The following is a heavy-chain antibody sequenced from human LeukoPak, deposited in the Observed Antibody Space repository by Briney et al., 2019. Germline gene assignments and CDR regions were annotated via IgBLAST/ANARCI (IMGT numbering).Heavy chain of an antibody. CDR3: AGTAEAGPIFDY. Sequence: SETLSPTCTVSGYSISSGYYWGWIRQPPGKGLEWIGSIYHSGSTYYNPSLKSRVTISVDTSKNQFSLKLSSVTAADTAVYYCAGTAEAGPIFDYWGQGTLVTVSS. V-gene: IGHV4-38-2*02. CDR1: GYSISSGYY. J-gene: IGHJ4*02. D-gene: IGHD6-13*01. CDR2: IYHSGST.